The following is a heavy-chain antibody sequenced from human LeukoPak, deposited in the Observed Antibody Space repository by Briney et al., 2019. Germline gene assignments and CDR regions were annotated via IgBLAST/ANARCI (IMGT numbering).Heavy chain of an antibody. CDR3: ANPPTLGYCSSTSCYTEGDAFDI. Sequence: GGSLRLSCAASGFTFSSYAMSWVRQAPGKGLEWVSDISGSGGSTYYADSVKGRFTISRDNSKNTLYLQMNSLRAEDTAVYYCANPPTLGYCSSTSCYTEGDAFDIWGQGTMVTVSS. J-gene: IGHJ3*02. V-gene: IGHV3-23*01. CDR2: ISGSGGST. CDR1: GFTFSSYA. D-gene: IGHD2-2*02.